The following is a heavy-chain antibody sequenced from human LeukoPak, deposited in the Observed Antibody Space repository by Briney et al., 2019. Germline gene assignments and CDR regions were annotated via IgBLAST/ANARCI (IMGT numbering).Heavy chain of an antibody. CDR1: GFTFSSYE. V-gene: IGHV3-48*03. Sequence: GGSLRLSCAASGFTFSSYEMNWVRQAPGKGLEWVSYISRSVGSTIYYADSVKGRFTISRDNGKNSLYLQMNSLRAEDTAVYYCATYLYKPLDYWGQGTLVTVSS. CDR2: ISRSVGSTI. D-gene: IGHD3-10*01. CDR3: ATYLYKPLDY. J-gene: IGHJ4*02.